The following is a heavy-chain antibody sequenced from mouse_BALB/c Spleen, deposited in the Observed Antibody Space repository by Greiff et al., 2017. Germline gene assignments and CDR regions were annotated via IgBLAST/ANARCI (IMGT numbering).Heavy chain of an antibody. Sequence: EVKLVESGGGLVQPGGSRKLSCAASGFTFSSFGMHWVRQAPEKGLEWVAYISSGSSTIYYADTVKGRFTISRDNPKNTLFLQMTSLRSEDTAMYYCARSYYDYGYFDVWGAGTTVTVSS. J-gene: IGHJ1*01. CDR1: GFTFSSFG. V-gene: IGHV5-17*02. CDR3: ARSYYDYGYFDV. D-gene: IGHD2-4*01. CDR2: ISSGSSTI.